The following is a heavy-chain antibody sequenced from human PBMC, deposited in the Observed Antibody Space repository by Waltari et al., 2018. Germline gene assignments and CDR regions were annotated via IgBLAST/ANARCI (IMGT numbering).Heavy chain of an antibody. D-gene: IGHD3-3*02. Sequence: EVQFVQSGAEVKKPGESLRISCQVSGYIFSNYWTSWVRQMPGKGLEWMGRIDPSDSYIDYSPSFEGHVTISTDRSITTAYLQWSSLRASDSAMYYCARHISGNRYAIDYWGQGTLVTVSS. V-gene: IGHV5-10-1*03. J-gene: IGHJ4*02. CDR3: ARHISGNRYAIDY. CDR1: GYIFSNYW. CDR2: IDPSDSYI.